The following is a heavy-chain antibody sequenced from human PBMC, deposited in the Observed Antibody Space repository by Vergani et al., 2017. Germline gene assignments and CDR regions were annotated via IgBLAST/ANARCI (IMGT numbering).Heavy chain of an antibody. V-gene: IGHV1-18*01. CDR2: ISAYNGNT. CDR3: ARDRVAVAGFPKGDAFDI. Sequence: QVQLVQSGAEVKKPGSSVKVSCKASGYTFTSYGISWVRQAPGQGLEWMGWISAYNGNTNYAQKLQGRVTMTTDTSTSTAYMELRSLRSDDTAVYYCARDRVAVAGFPKGDAFDIWGQGTMVTVSS. D-gene: IGHD6-19*01. CDR1: GYTFTSYG. J-gene: IGHJ3*02.